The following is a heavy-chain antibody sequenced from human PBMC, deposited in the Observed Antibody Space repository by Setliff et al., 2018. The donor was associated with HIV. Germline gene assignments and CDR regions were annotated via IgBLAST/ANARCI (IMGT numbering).Heavy chain of an antibody. CDR1: GFIFSGYT. D-gene: IGHD3-3*01. V-gene: IGHV3-21*01. CDR3: ARAFSGYFFDY. CDR2: ISSSGNFI. Sequence: GGSLRLSCAASGFIFSGYTMVWVRQAPGKGLEWVSSISSSGNFIYYADSVKGRFTISRDNAKKSLYLQMNSLRADDTAVYYCARAFSGYFFDYWGQGTLVTVSS. J-gene: IGHJ4*02.